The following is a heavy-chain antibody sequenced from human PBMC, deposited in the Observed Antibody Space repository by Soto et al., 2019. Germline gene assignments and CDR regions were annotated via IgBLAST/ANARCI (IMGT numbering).Heavy chain of an antibody. CDR3: ARDQTRRVRGVIITYYGMDV. J-gene: IGHJ6*02. Sequence: ASVKVSCKASGYTFTSYGISWVRQAPGQGLEWMGWISAYNGNTNYAQKLQGRVTMTTDTSTSTAYMELRSLRSDDTAVYYCARDQTRRVRGVIITYYGMDVWGQGTTVTVSS. CDR1: GYTFTSYG. D-gene: IGHD3-10*01. V-gene: IGHV1-18*01. CDR2: ISAYNGNT.